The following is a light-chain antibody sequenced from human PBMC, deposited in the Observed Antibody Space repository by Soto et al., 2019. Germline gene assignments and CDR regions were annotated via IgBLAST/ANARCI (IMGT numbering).Light chain of an antibody. J-gene: IGKJ1*01. Sequence: EIVMTQSPATLSVSPGERATLSCRASQSVNSNLVWYQQQPGQAPRLLIYGASTRATGIPGRFSRSRYGTEFTLTTSCLQTEDLAVYDCEEYNNRLWTFGQGTKVEIK. CDR2: GAS. CDR3: EEYNNRLWT. V-gene: IGKV3-15*01. CDR1: QSVNSN.